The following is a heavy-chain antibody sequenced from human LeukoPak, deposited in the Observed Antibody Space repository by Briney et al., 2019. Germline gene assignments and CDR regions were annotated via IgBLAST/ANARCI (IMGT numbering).Heavy chain of an antibody. J-gene: IGHJ4*02. Sequence: ASVKVSCKASGYTFTGYYMHWVRQAPGQGLEWMGWINPDSGGTNYAQKFQGRVTMTRDTSISTAYMELSRLRSDDTAVYYCAREMVVGDSYVIFDYWGQGTLVTVSS. CDR3: AREMVVGDSYVIFDY. D-gene: IGHD2-21*02. CDR2: INPDSGGT. V-gene: IGHV1-2*02. CDR1: GYTFTGYY.